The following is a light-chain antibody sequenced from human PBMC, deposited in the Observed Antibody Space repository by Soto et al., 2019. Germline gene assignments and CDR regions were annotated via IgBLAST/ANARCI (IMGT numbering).Light chain of an antibody. V-gene: IGKV3-20*01. Sequence: IVLTRSPGTLSLSPGERGTLSCRASQSVTSNYLAWYQQTPGQAPRLLIYGPSSRATGIPDRFSGSGSGTDSTLTISRLEPEDFAVYYCQQYGTSPRTFGPGTKVDIK. CDR3: QQYGTSPRT. CDR1: QSVTSNY. J-gene: IGKJ1*01. CDR2: GPS.